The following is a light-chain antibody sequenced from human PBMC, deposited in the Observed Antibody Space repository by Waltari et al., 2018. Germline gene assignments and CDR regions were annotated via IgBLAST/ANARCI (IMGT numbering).Light chain of an antibody. CDR3: QQYYITPPVT. V-gene: IGKV4-1*01. Sequence: IVMTQSPDSLAVSLGERDTLKGKSSQSLLYSSNNKNSLAWYQQKPGQPPKLLIYWASTRESGVPERFSGSGSGTEFTLTISSLQAEDVAVYYCQQYYITPPVTFGPGTKVDIK. CDR2: WAS. CDR1: QSLLYSSNNKNS. J-gene: IGKJ3*01.